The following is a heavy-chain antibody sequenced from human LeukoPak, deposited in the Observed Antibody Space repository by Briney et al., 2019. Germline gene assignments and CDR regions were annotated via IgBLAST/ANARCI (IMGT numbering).Heavy chain of an antibody. Sequence: ASVKVSCKASGGTFSSYAISWVRQAPGQGLEWMGRIIPILGIANYAQKFQGRVTITADKSTSTAYMELSSLRSEDTAVYYCARDWDYYGSGSYFPPSIDPWGQGTLVTVSS. V-gene: IGHV1-69*04. CDR2: IIPILGIA. CDR1: GGTFSSYA. J-gene: IGHJ5*02. D-gene: IGHD3-10*01. CDR3: ARDWDYYGSGSYFPPSIDP.